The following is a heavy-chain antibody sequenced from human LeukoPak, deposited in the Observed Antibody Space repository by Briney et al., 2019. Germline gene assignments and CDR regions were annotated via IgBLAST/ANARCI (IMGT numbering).Heavy chain of an antibody. Sequence: PGGSLRLSCAASGFTFSSCAMSWVRQAPGKGLEWVSAISGSGGSTYYADSVKGRFTISRDNSRNRLYLQMNTLTVEDTAIYYSARRLLTGGVTDFFDFWGQGALVTVSS. V-gene: IGHV3-23*01. CDR2: ISGSGGST. D-gene: IGHD2-21*02. CDR1: GFTFSSCA. J-gene: IGHJ4*02. CDR3: ARRLLTGGVTDFFDF.